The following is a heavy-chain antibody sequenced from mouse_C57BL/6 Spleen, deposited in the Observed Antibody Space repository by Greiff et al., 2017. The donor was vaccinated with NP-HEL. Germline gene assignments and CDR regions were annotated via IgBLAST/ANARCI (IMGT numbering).Heavy chain of an antibody. CDR3: TRRDGNSPYAMDY. CDR1: GYTFTDYE. D-gene: IGHD2-1*01. J-gene: IGHJ4*01. CDR2: IDPETGGT. Sequence: QVQLQQSGAELVRPGASVTLSCKASGYTFTDYEMHWVKQTPVHGLEWIGAIDPETGGTAYNQKFKGKAILTADKSSSTAYMELRSLTSEDSAVYYCTRRDGNSPYAMDYWGQGTSVTVSS. V-gene: IGHV1-15*01.